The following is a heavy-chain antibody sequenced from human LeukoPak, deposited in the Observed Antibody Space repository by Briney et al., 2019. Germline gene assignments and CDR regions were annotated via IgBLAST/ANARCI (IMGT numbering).Heavy chain of an antibody. CDR1: GYTSTSYG. Sequence: ASVRVSCKASGYTSTSYGTSSVRQAPGQRLERMGWISAYNGNTNYAQKLQGRVTMTTDTSTSTAYMELRSLRSDDTAVYYCARGGDEGAAADYWGQGTLVTVSS. CDR2: ISAYNGNT. CDR3: ARGGDEGAAADY. V-gene: IGHV1-18*01. J-gene: IGHJ4*02. D-gene: IGHD7-27*01.